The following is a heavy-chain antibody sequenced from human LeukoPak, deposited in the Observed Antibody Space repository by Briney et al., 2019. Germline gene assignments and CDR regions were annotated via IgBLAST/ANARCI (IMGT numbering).Heavy chain of an antibody. CDR2: ISAYNGNT. D-gene: IGHD3-22*01. Sequence: ASVKVSCKASGYTFTSYGISWVRQAPGQGLEWMGWISAYNGNTNYAQKLQGRVTMTTDTSTSTAYMELRSLGSDDTAVYYCARAPLHDYDSSGSRDYWGQGTLVTVSS. CDR3: ARAPLHDYDSSGSRDY. CDR1: GYTFTSYG. J-gene: IGHJ4*02. V-gene: IGHV1-18*01.